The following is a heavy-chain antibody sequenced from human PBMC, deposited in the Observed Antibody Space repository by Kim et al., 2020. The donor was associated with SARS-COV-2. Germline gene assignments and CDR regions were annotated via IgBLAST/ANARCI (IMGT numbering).Heavy chain of an antibody. CDR3: ARARRDYDSSGYYYPFDY. V-gene: IGHV4-39*07. D-gene: IGHD3-22*01. Sequence: KSRVTISVETSKKQFSLKLSSVTAADTAVYYCARARRDYDSSGYYYPFDYWGQGTLVTVSS. J-gene: IGHJ4*02.